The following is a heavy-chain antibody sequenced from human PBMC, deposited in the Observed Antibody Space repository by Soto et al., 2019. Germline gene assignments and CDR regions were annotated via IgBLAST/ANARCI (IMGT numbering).Heavy chain of an antibody. CDR1: GFTFSSYG. J-gene: IGHJ4*02. Sequence: QVQLVESGGGVVQPGRSLRLSCAASGFTFSSYGMHWVRQAPGKGLEWVAVIWYDGSNKYYADSVKGRFTISRDNSKNTLYLQMNSLRAEDTAVYYCARPLSSGWYVLDYWGQGTLVTVSS. CDR3: ARPLSSGWYVLDY. V-gene: IGHV3-33*01. D-gene: IGHD6-19*01. CDR2: IWYDGSNK.